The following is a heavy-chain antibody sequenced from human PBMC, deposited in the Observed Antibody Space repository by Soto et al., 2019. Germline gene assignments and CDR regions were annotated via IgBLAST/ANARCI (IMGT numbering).Heavy chain of an antibody. CDR3: ASNVAGGPYYYYYYGMDA. Sequence: PGGSLRLSCAASGFTVSSNYMSWVRQAPGKGLEWVSVIYSGGSTYYADSVKGRFTISRDNSKNTLYLQMNSLRAEDTAVYYCASNVAGGPYYYYYYGMDAWGQGTTVTVSS. D-gene: IGHD6-19*01. V-gene: IGHV3-53*01. CDR1: GFTVSSNY. CDR2: IYSGGST. J-gene: IGHJ6*02.